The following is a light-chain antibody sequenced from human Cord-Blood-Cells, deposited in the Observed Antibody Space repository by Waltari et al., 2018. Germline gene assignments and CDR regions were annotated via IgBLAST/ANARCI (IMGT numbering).Light chain of an antibody. CDR1: SRDVGGYNY. Sequence: QSALTQPASLSGSPGQPIPISCTGTSRDVGGYNYLSWYQQHPGKAPKLMIYDVSNRPAGVANRFSGSKSGNTAALTISGLQAEDEADYYCSSYTSSSTYVFGTGTKVTVL. CDR3: SSYTSSSTYV. CDR2: DVS. V-gene: IGLV2-14*01. J-gene: IGLJ1*01.